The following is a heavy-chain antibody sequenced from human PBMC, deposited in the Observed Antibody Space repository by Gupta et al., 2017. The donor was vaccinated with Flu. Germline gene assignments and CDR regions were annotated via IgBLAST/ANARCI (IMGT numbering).Heavy chain of an antibody. CDR1: GYTFTGYY. J-gene: IGHJ4*02. Sequence: QVQLLQSGAEMKKPGASVKVSCTASGYTFTGYYLHWVRQAPGQGLEWMGWSDPNSGDTKYAKKLHGWVSMTRDTSISTAYMELSRLRSDDTAMYYCATMTSVSTGWRLFDHGGQGTLVTVSS. CDR3: ATMTSVSTGWRLFDH. D-gene: IGHD4-17*01. CDR2: SDPNSGDT. V-gene: IGHV1-2*04.